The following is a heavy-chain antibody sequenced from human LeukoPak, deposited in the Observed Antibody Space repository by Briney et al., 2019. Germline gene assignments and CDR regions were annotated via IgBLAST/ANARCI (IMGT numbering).Heavy chain of an antibody. Sequence: PGGSLRLSCAASGFTFSSYGMSWVRQAPGKGLEWVSAISGSGGSTYYADSVKGRFTISRDNSKNTLYLQMNSLRAEDTAVYYCAKVKGSWSNYYYYMDVWGKGTTVTISS. CDR1: GFTFSSYG. CDR2: ISGSGGST. J-gene: IGHJ6*03. D-gene: IGHD6-13*01. CDR3: AKVKGSWSNYYYYMDV. V-gene: IGHV3-23*01.